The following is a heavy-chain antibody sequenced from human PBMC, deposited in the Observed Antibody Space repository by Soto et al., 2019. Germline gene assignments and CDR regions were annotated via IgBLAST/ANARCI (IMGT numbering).Heavy chain of an antibody. J-gene: IGHJ5*02. CDR1: GGSLSSGNYY. CDR3: ARHPHSLRGSGSYLRLPWFDP. D-gene: IGHD3-10*02. Sequence: PSETLSLTCTVSGGSLSSGNYYWSWIRQPPGKGLEWIGYFYYSGSTYYNPSLKSRVTISVDTSKSKFSLMLSSVTAADTAVYYCARHPHSLRGSGSYLRLPWFDPWGQGTLVTVSS. V-gene: IGHV4-39*01. CDR2: FYYSGST.